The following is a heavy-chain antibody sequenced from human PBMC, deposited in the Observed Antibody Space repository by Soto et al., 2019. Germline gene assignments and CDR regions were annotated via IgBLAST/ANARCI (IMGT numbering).Heavy chain of an antibody. D-gene: IGHD3-10*01. CDR1: GGSFTGFY. Sequence: SETLSLTCAVHGGSFTGFYWDWVRQPPGKGLEWIGEINHGGTANYNPSLKSRVSISVDMSKSQFSLKLTSVTADDTALYFCASSFFLRSGALLHGLDVCAKGTTVP. CDR3: ASSFFLRSGALLHGLDV. CDR2: INHGGTA. J-gene: IGHJ6*04. V-gene: IGHV4-34*01.